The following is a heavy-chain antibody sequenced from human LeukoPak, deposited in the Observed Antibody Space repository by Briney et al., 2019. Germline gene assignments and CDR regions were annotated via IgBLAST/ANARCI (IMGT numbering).Heavy chain of an antibody. CDR2: MNPNSGNT. Sequence: ASVKVSCKASGYTFTSYDINWVRQATGQGLEWMGWMNPNSGNTGYAQKFQGRVTITRNTSISTAYMELSSLRSEDTAVYYCARGRYCSSTSCYLGDYYYYMDVWGKGTTVTVSS. J-gene: IGHJ6*03. V-gene: IGHV1-8*03. D-gene: IGHD2-2*01. CDR1: GYTFTSYD. CDR3: ARGRYCSSTSCYLGDYYYYMDV.